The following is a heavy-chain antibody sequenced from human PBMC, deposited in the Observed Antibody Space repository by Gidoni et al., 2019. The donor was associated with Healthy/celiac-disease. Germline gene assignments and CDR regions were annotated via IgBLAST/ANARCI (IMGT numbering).Heavy chain of an antibody. V-gene: IGHV3-30*04. CDR3: ARDRPFDY. CDR1: GFTFSSYA. Sequence: QVQLVESGGGVVQPGRSLRLSCAASGFTFSSYAMHWVRQAPGKGLEWVAVISYDGRNKYYADSVKGRVTISRDNSKNTLYLQMNSLRAEDTAVYYCARDRPFDYWGQGTLVTVSS. J-gene: IGHJ4*02. D-gene: IGHD6-6*01. CDR2: ISYDGRNK.